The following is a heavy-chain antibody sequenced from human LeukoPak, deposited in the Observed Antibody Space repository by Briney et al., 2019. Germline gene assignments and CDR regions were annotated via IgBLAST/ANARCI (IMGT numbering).Heavy chain of an antibody. CDR3: AKDSDGQQMVYYFDD. CDR2: ISDNDGVT. Sequence: GGSLRLSCAASGFIFSTYGMSWARQAPGKGLEWVSGISDNDGVTNYADSVKGRFTISRDNSKNTLYLQMNSLRAEDTALYYCAKDSDGQQMVYYFDDWGQGTLVTVSS. J-gene: IGHJ4*02. V-gene: IGHV3-23*01. CDR1: GFIFSTYG. D-gene: IGHD6-13*01.